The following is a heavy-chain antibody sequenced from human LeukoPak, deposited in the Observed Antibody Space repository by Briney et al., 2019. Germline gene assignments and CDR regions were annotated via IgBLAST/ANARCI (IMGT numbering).Heavy chain of an antibody. J-gene: IGHJ4*02. CDR2: ISSSSSYI. V-gene: IGHV3-21*01. CDR3: ARGRNWGSSFDY. D-gene: IGHD7-27*01. Sequence: GGSLRLSCAASGFTFSSYSMNWVRQAPGKGLEWVSSISSSSSYIYYADSVKGRFTISRDNAKNSLYLQMNSLRAEDTAVYYCARGRNWGSSFDYWGQGTLVTVSS. CDR1: GFTFSSYS.